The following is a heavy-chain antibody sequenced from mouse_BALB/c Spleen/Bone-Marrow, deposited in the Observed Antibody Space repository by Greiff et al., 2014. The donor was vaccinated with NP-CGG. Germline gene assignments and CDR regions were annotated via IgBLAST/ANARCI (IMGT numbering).Heavy chain of an antibody. Sequence: GSELVRPGASVKLSCKASGYTFTSYWMHWVRQRHGQGLEWIGNIYPGSGRTYYDEKFKNKVSLTVDTSSSTAYMHPSSLTSEDSAVYYCTRREGAYYGNYVGYFDYWGQGTTLTVSS. CDR1: GYTFTSYW. CDR2: IYPGSGRT. D-gene: IGHD2-10*01. J-gene: IGHJ2*01. CDR3: TRREGAYYGNYVGYFDY. V-gene: IGHV1S22*01.